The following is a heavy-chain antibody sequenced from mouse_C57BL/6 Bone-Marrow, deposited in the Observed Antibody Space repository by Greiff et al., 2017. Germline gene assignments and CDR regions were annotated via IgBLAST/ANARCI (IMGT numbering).Heavy chain of an antibody. V-gene: IGHV14-4*01. CDR3: TTGEWDY. CDR2: IDPENGDT. J-gene: IGHJ2*01. CDR1: GFNIKDDY. Sequence: DVQLQESGAELVRPGASVKLSCTASGFNIKDDYMHWVKQRPEQGLEWIGWIDPENGDTEYASKFQGKATITADTSSNTAYLQLSSLTSEDTAVYYCTTGEWDYWGQGTTLTVSS.